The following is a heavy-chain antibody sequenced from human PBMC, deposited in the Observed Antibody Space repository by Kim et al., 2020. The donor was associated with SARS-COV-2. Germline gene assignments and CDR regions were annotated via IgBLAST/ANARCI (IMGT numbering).Heavy chain of an antibody. CDR3: ASSVRIAARLGLKPDY. Sequence: GGSLRLSCAASGFTFSSYSMNWVRQAPGKGLEWVSSISSSSSYIYYADSVKGRFTISRDNAKNSLYLQMNSLRAEDTAVYYCASSVRIAARLGLKPDYWGQGTLVTVSS. CDR1: GFTFSSYS. CDR2: ISSSSSYI. J-gene: IGHJ4*02. D-gene: IGHD6-6*01. V-gene: IGHV3-21*01.